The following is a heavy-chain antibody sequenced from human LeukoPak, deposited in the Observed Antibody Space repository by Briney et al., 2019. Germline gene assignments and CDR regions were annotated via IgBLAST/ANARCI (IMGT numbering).Heavy chain of an antibody. Sequence: QPEGSLRLSCAASGFTVSSNHMSWVRQAPGKGLEWVSVIYSGGSTDYADSVKGRFTISRDNLKNTLYLQMNTLRAEDTAVYYCARGPAGYNWGQGTLVTVSS. CDR2: IYSGGST. CDR3: ARGPAGYN. J-gene: IGHJ4*02. CDR1: GFTVSSNH. D-gene: IGHD1-1*01. V-gene: IGHV3-53*01.